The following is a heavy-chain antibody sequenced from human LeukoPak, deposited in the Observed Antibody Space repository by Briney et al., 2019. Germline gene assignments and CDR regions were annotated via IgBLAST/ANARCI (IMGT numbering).Heavy chain of an antibody. CDR3: AREVAGYDFWSGYLSADYYGMDV. Sequence: PGGSLRLSCAASGFTFSSYSMNWVHQAPGKGLEWVSSISSSSYIYYADSVKGRFTISRDNAKNSLYLQMNSLRAEDTAVYYCAREVAGYDFWSGYLSADYYGMDVWGQGTTVTVSS. CDR1: GFTFSSYS. V-gene: IGHV3-21*01. CDR2: ISSSSYI. D-gene: IGHD3-3*01. J-gene: IGHJ6*02.